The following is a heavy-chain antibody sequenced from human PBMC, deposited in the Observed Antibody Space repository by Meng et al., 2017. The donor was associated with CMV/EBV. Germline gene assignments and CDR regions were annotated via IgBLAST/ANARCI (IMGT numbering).Heavy chain of an antibody. CDR3: TTEPWNYVYYYYGMDV. V-gene: IGHV3-15*01. D-gene: IGHD1-7*01. J-gene: IGHJ6*02. CDR2: IKSKTDGGTT. CDR1: GFTFSNAW. Sequence: GESLKISCAASGFTFSNAWMSWVRQAPGKGLEWVGRIKSKTDGGTTDYAAPVKGRFTISRDDSTNTLYLQMNSLKTEDTAVYYCTTEPWNYVYYYYGMDVWGQGTTVTVSS.